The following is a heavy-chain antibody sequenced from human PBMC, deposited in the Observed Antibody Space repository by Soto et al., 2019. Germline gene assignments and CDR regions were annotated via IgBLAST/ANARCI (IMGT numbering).Heavy chain of an antibody. Sequence: QVQLVQSGAEVKKPGSSVKVSCKASGGTFSSYAISWVRQAPGQGLEWMGGIIPIFGTANYAQKFQGRVKITADESTSTAYMELSSLRSEDTAVYYCARDRESGGYLIVYYGMEVWGQGTTVTVSS. CDR1: GGTFSSYA. J-gene: IGHJ6*02. CDR2: IIPIFGTA. CDR3: ARDRESGGYLIVYYGMEV. V-gene: IGHV1-69*01. D-gene: IGHD1-26*01.